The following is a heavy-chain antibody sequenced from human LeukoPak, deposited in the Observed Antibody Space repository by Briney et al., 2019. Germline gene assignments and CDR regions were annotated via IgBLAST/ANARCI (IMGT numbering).Heavy chain of an antibody. V-gene: IGHV4-59*08. CDR2: IYYSGST. Sequence: SETLSLTCTVSGGSISSYYWSWIRQPPGKGLEWIGYIYYSGSTNYNPSLKSRVTISVDTSKNQFSLKLSSVTAADTAVYYRARLNWNYANWFDPWGQGTLVTISS. D-gene: IGHD1-7*01. CDR1: GGSISSYY. CDR3: ARLNWNYANWFDP. J-gene: IGHJ5*02.